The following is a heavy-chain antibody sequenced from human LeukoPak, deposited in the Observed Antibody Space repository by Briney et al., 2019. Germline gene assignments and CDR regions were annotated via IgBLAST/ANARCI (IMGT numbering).Heavy chain of an antibody. D-gene: IGHD6-13*01. V-gene: IGHV3-23*01. CDR2: FSGKGDKT. J-gene: IGHJ4*02. CDR3: ARDRTWYDY. Sequence: GGSLRLSCAASGFTFSSFAMSWVRQTPGKGLEWVSAFSGKGDKTYYAASVKGRFTISRDNSKNTLYLQMSSLTAEDTALYYCARDRTWYDYWGQGTLVTVSS. CDR1: GFTFSSFA.